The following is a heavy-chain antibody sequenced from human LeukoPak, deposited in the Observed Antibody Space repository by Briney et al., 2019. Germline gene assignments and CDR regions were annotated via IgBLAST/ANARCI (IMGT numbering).Heavy chain of an antibody. V-gene: IGHV3-74*01. CDR1: GFIFSDYW. D-gene: IGHD3-16*01. CDR3: ARGGRYAYFLDY. CDR2: IKSDGSST. J-gene: IGHJ4*02. Sequence: GGSLSLSCAASGFIFSDYWMHWVRQGPGKGLVWVSRIKSDGSSTSYAESVKGRFTISRDNAKNTVYVHMNSLRDEDTAVYYCARGGRYAYFLDYWGQGTLVTVSS.